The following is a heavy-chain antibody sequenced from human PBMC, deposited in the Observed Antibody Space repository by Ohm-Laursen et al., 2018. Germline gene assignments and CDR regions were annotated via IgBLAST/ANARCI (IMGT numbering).Heavy chain of an antibody. CDR2: ISETSSHI. D-gene: IGHD6-6*01. Sequence: SLRLSCSASGFSVISYDMNWVRQAPGKGLEWISYISETSSHIYDADSVRGRFTVARDIAENSLYLQLNSLRVEDTAVYYCARDSSRRAREGGMDVWGQGTTVTVSS. CDR1: GFSVISYD. CDR3: ARDSSRRAREGGMDV. J-gene: IGHJ6*02. V-gene: IGHV3-21*01.